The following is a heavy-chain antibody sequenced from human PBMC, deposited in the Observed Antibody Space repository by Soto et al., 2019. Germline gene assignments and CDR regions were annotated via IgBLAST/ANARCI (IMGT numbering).Heavy chain of an antibody. V-gene: IGHV3-43*01. CDR3: AKDWSYDFGYH. J-gene: IGHJ5*02. CDR1: GFTFSSYT. Sequence: HPGGSLRLSCAASGFTFSSYTMHWVRQAPGKGLEWVSLISWDGGSTYYADSVKGRFTISRDNSKNSLYLQMNSLRTEDTALYYCAKDWSYDFGYHWGQGTLVTVSS. D-gene: IGHD3-3*01. CDR2: ISWDGGST.